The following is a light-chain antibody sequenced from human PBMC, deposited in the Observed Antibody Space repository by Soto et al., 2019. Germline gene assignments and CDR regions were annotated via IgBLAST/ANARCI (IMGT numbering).Light chain of an antibody. CDR1: QSVSGH. CDR3: QQYGSTPYT. CDR2: GAS. V-gene: IGKV3D-15*01. J-gene: IGKJ2*01. Sequence: IVMTQSTATLSVSPGERVTLSCRASQSVSGHLAWYQQKPGQSPRRLIFGASKRATGIPDRFSGSGSGTDFTLTISSLEPEDFAVYYCQQYGSTPYTFGQGTKVDIK.